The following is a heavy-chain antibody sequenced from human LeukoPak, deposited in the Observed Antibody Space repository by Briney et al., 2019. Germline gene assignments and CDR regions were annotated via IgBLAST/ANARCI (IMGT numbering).Heavy chain of an antibody. CDR1: GGSISSNNYY. J-gene: IGHJ5*02. Sequence: PSETLSLTCTVSGGSISSNNYYWGWIRQPPGKGLEWIGSIYYSGSTYYNPSLKSRVTISVDTSKSHFSLKLNSVTAADTAVYYCASTLLGSCSGGSCPLVPWGQGTLVTVSS. CDR2: IYYSGST. V-gene: IGHV4-39*02. CDR3: ASTLLGSCSGGSCPLVP. D-gene: IGHD2-15*01.